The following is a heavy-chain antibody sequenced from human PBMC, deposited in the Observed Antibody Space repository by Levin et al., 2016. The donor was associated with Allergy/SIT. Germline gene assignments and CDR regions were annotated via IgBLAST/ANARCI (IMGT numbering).Heavy chain of an antibody. Sequence: SETLSLTCTVSGGSISSSSYYWGWIRQPPGKGLEWIGSIYYSGSTYYNPSLKSRVTISVDTSKNQFSLKLSSVTAADTAVYYCARRARSGYYQILTDAFDIWGQGTMVTVSS. CDR2: IYYSGST. CDR1: GGSISSSSYY. J-gene: IGHJ3*02. D-gene: IGHD3-22*01. V-gene: IGHV4-39*01. CDR3: ARRARSGYYQILTDAFDI.